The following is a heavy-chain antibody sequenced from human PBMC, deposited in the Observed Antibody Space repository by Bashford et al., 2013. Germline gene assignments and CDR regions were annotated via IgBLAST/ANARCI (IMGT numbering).Heavy chain of an antibody. D-gene: IGHD2-15*01. V-gene: IGHV3-23*01. Sequence: VRQAPGKGLEWVSSISGSGADTYYADSVKGRFAVSRDTSKNTIYLQMNSLRAEDTATYFCAKHGCYGGNCLTHLDQWGQGTLVTVSS. CDR3: AKHGCYGGNCLTHLDQ. J-gene: IGHJ4*02. CDR2: ISGSGADT.